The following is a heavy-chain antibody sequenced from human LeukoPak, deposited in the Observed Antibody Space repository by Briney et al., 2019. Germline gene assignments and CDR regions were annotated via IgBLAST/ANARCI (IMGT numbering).Heavy chain of an antibody. Sequence: GGSLRLSCVASGFTFSSAWMSWVRQAPGKGLEWVGRIKNNGDGGTTDYAAPVRGRFAISRDDSKNSSYLQMNSLKTEDTGVYYCTWDYAGSWGQGALVTVSS. CDR2: IKNNGDGGTT. CDR1: GFTFSSAW. D-gene: IGHD4-17*01. J-gene: IGHJ5*02. V-gene: IGHV3-15*01. CDR3: TWDYAGS.